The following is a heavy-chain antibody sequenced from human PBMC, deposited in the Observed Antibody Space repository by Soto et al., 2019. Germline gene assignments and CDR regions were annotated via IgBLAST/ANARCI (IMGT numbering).Heavy chain of an antibody. V-gene: IGHV1-24*01. J-gene: IGHJ4*02. Sequence: QVQLVQSGAEVRKPGASVKVSCKVSGHTLTVLSMHWVRQAPGKGLEWMGGFDPEDGETISAQKFQGRVTVTEDTSTDSTYLELSSLRSEDTAVYYCAAGGTRWLHSPFDYWGQGTLVTISS. D-gene: IGHD1-1*01. CDR1: GHTLTVLS. CDR3: AAGGTRWLHSPFDY. CDR2: FDPEDGET.